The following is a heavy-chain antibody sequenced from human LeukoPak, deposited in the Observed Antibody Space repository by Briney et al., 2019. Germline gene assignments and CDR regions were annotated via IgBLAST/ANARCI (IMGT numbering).Heavy chain of an antibody. CDR2: IHPSTGNP. CDR1: GYTFTNYA. D-gene: IGHD3-16*02. CDR3: ARAFQSLGGLSLPDY. V-gene: IGHV7-4-1*02. J-gene: IGHJ4*02. Sequence: ASVKVSFKTSGYTFTNYAMNWVRQAPGQGLEWMGWIHPSTGNPTYAQGFTRRFVFSLDTSVSTTYLQISSLKAEDTAVYYCARAFQSLGGLSLPDYWGQGTLVTVSS.